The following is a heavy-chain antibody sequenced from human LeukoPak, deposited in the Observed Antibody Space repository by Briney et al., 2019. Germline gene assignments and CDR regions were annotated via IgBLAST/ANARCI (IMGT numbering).Heavy chain of an antibody. CDR2: IYYSGST. Sequence: SETLSLTCTVSGGSISSYYWSWIRQPPGKGLEWIGYIYYSGSTNYNPSLKSRVTISVDTSKNQFSLKLSSVTAADTAVYYCASGEVYDSSGYYYYYGMDVWGQGTTVTVSS. CDR3: ASGEVYDSSGYYYYYGMDV. CDR1: GGSISSYY. J-gene: IGHJ6*02. V-gene: IGHV4-59*01. D-gene: IGHD3-22*01.